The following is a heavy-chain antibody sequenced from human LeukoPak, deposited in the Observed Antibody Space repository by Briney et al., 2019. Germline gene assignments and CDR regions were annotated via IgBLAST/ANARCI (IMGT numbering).Heavy chain of an antibody. J-gene: IGHJ5*02. D-gene: IGHD2-15*01. CDR2: IIPIFGTA. V-gene: IGHV1-69*13. CDR3: ARAVDATGVSWFDP. Sequence: SVKVSCKASGYTFTGYYMHWVRQAPGQGLEWMGGIIPIFGTANNAQKFQGRVTITADESTSTAYMELSSLRSEDTAVYYCARAVDATGVSWFDPWGQGTLVTVSS. CDR1: GYTFTGYY.